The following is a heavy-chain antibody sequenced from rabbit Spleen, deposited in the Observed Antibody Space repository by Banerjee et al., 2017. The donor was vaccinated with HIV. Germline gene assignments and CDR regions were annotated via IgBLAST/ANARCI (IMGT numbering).Heavy chain of an antibody. D-gene: IGHD1-1*01. V-gene: IGHV1S40*01. CDR1: GISFGISDY. J-gene: IGHJ6*01. CDR2: IDAGSSGFT. CDR3: ARDSSSSFSSYGMDL. Sequence: QSLEESGGGLVQPEGSLTLTCTGSGISFGISDYMCWVRQAPGKGLEWIACIDAGSSGFTYHASWAKGRFTISKTSSTTVTLQMTSLTAADTATYFCARDSSSSFSSYGMDLWGQGTLVTVS.